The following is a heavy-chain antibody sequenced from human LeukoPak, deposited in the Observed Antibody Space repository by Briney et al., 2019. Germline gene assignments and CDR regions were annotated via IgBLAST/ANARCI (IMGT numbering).Heavy chain of an antibody. D-gene: IGHD3-22*01. Sequence: GGSLRLSCAASGFTFSSYGMHWVRQAPGKGLEWVAVISYDGSNKYYADSVKGRFTISGDNSKNTLYLQMNSLRAEDTAVYYCAKGTRESITMIVVPTQVWGQGTLVTVSS. CDR2: ISYDGSNK. CDR1: GFTFSSYG. J-gene: IGHJ4*02. V-gene: IGHV3-30*18. CDR3: AKGTRESITMIVVPTQV.